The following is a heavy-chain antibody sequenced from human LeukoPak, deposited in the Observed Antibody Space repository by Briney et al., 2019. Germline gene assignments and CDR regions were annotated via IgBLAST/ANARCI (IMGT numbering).Heavy chain of an antibody. D-gene: IGHD3-16*01. CDR2: ISGSGGGT. Sequence: GGSLRLSCAASGFTFSSYAMSWVRQAPEKGLEWVATISGSGGGTYYADSVRGRFTISRDDSENTLYLQMNSLRAEDTAVYYCARGVVGLIPLGYWGPGTLVTVSS. CDR3: ARGVVGLIPLGY. J-gene: IGHJ4*02. V-gene: IGHV3-23*01. CDR1: GFTFSSYA.